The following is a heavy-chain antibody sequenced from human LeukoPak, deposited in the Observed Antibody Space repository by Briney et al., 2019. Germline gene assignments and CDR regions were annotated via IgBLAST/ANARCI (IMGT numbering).Heavy chain of an antibody. CDR3: TKAVGGGRDAYDI. CDR2: IFDSGTPS. V-gene: IGHV3-23*05. D-gene: IGHD3-16*01. CDR1: GITFRHHA. Sequence: GGSLRLPCVASGITFRHHAMTWVRQAPGKGLEWVSSIFDSGTPSYYADSVKGRFTISRDNSRNTFYLQMENLRAEDSATYYCTKAVGGGRDAYDIWGQGTGVIVSS. J-gene: IGHJ3*02.